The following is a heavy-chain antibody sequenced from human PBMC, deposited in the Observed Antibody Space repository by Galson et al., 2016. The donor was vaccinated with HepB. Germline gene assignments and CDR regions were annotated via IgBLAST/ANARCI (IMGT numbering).Heavy chain of an antibody. CDR1: GYTFTKFW. CDR3: TKGAVSRRLVSEY. D-gene: IGHD3-16*01. V-gene: IGHV5-10-1*01. J-gene: IGHJ4*01. CDR2: IDPDDSYA. Sequence: QSGAEVKKPGEALRISCEASGYTFTKFWINWVRQMPGQGLEWMGRIDPDDSYATYGPSFQGHVHISVDKSSNTAYLQWTSLKASDTAIYYCTKGAVSRRLVSEYWGHGTLVTVSS.